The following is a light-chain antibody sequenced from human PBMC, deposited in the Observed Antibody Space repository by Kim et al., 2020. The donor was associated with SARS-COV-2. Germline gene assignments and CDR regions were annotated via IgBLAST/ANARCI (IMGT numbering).Light chain of an antibody. J-gene: IGKJ4*01. V-gene: IGKV3-20*01. CDR3: QQYGTSPET. CDR2: GAS. CDR1: QSVSSNY. Sequence: SPGERATLSRRASQSVSSNYLAWYQQKPGQAPRLLIYGASSRATGIPDRFSGSGSGTDFTLSINRLEPEDFAVYYCQQYGTSPETFGGGTKVDIK.